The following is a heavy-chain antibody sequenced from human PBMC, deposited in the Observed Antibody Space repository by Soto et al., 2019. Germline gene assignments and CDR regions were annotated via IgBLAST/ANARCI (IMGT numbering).Heavy chain of an antibody. D-gene: IGHD3-10*01. Sequence: SETLSLTCTVSGGSISSYYWSWIRQPPGKGLEWIGYIYYSGSTNYNPSLKSRVTISVGTSKNQFSLKLSSVTAADTAVYYCARHSGSLWFGELSLYYYYYMDVWGKGTTVTVSS. CDR3: ARHSGSLWFGELSLYYYYYMDV. CDR2: IYYSGST. V-gene: IGHV4-59*08. CDR1: GGSISSYY. J-gene: IGHJ6*03.